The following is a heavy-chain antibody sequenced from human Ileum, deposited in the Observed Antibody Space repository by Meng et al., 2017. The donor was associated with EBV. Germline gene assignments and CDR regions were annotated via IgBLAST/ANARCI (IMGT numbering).Heavy chain of an antibody. Sequence: GRLRGRGPGLVRPSETLSPTGPVPGGSISSSGNYWSWIRQPPGKGLEWIGYKYHSGSTYYNPSLKSRVTMSVDTSRNQFSLKLSSVTAADTAVYYCARRGGYDILTPVGWFDPWGQGTLVTVSS. CDR2: KYHSGST. J-gene: IGHJ5*02. CDR3: ARRGGYDILTPVGWFDP. CDR1: GGSISSSGNY. D-gene: IGHD3-9*01. V-gene: IGHV4-30-4*01.